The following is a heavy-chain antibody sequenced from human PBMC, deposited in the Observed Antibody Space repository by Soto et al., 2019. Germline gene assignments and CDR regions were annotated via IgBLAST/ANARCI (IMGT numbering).Heavy chain of an antibody. J-gene: IGHJ5*02. D-gene: IGHD2-8*01. V-gene: IGHV1-18*01. Sequence: ASVKVSCKASGYTFTNFGVTWVRRAPGQGLGWMGWISAYTDTPNYAQKFQGRVTMTIDTSTSTAYMDLRSLTSDDTAVYYCERVTPGVEAWFDTWGQGTLVTVSS. CDR1: GYTFTNFG. CDR2: ISAYTDTP. CDR3: ERVTPGVEAWFDT.